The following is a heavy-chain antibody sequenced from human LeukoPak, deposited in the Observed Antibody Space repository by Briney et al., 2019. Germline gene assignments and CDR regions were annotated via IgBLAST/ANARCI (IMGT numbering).Heavy chain of an antibody. Sequence: PETLSDTRNVSGGSISDYYSHWIWQPAGKGLEWIGRIYSTGSTNYNPSLKGRVTKSVNTSKNQFSLKLTSVTAADTAVYYCATLSWGSSWLFDCWGQGTLVTVSS. CDR2: IYSTGST. J-gene: IGHJ4*02. CDR1: GGSISDYY. V-gene: IGHV4-4*07. D-gene: IGHD6-13*01. CDR3: ATLSWGSSWLFDC.